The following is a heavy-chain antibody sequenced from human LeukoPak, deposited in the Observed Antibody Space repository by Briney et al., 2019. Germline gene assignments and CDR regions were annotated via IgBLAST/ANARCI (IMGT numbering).Heavy chain of an antibody. CDR2: IYTSGST. CDR1: GGSISSYY. CDR3: ARGSVYYDSSGYYEGYGMDV. D-gene: IGHD3-22*01. V-gene: IGHV4-4*07. J-gene: IGHJ6*02. Sequence: SETLSLTCTVSGGSISSYYWSWIRQPAGKGLERIGRIYTSGSTNYNPSLKSRVTMSVDTSKNQFSLKLSSVTAADTAVYYCARGSVYYDSSGYYEGYGMDVWGQGTTVTVSS.